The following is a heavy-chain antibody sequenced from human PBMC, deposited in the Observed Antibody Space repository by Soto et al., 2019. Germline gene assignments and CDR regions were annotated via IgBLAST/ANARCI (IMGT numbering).Heavy chain of an antibody. CDR2: INPNSGGT. CDR1: GYTFTGYD. D-gene: IGHD1-26*01. CDR3: ARLYSTPEHAFDI. V-gene: IGHV1-2*02. Sequence: GASVKVSCKASGYTFTGYDMHWVRQAPGQGLEWMGWINPNSGGTNYAQKFQGRVTMTRDTSISTAYMELSRLRSDDTAVYYCARLYSTPEHAFDISGQGSMVTVSS. J-gene: IGHJ3*02.